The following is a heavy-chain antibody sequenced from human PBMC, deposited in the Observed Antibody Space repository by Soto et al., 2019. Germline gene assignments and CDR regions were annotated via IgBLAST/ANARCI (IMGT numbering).Heavy chain of an antibody. J-gene: IGHJ6*02. CDR3: ARGDTGMTHYYYVMDV. D-gene: IGHD5-18*01. CDR2: ISSNGGST. CDR1: GFTFSSYA. Sequence: PSLSCADPGFTFSSYAMHWVRQATGKGLEYVSAISSNGGSTYYANSVKGRFTISRDNSKNTLYLQMGSLRAEDMAVYYCARGDTGMTHYYYVMDVWVQGSTVTV. V-gene: IGHV3-64*01.